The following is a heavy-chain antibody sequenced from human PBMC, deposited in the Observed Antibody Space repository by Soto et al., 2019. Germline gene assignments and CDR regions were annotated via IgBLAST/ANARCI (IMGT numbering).Heavy chain of an antibody. Sequence: EVQLVESGGGLIQPGGSLRLSCAASGFTVSSNYMSWVRQAPGQGLEWVSVIYSGGSTYYADSVKGRFTISRDNSKNTLYLQMNSLRAEDTAVYYCARVPRGDGYNLYGMDVWGQGTTVTVSS. CDR1: GFTVSSNY. J-gene: IGHJ6*02. D-gene: IGHD5-12*01. V-gene: IGHV3-53*01. CDR3: ARVPRGDGYNLYGMDV. CDR2: IYSGGST.